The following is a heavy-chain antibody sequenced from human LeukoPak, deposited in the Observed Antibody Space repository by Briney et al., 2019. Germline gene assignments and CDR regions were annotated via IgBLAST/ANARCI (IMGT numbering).Heavy chain of an antibody. CDR2: IRFDGSKT. Sequence: GGSLRLSCAASEFSFSSYGVHWVCQAPGKGLEWVAFIRFDGSKTYYSDSVKGRFTISRDNSKNTLYLQMNSLRVEDTGVYYCARGYGESHFDSWGRGSLVTVSS. V-gene: IGHV3-30*02. CDR3: ARGYGESHFDS. J-gene: IGHJ4*02. CDR1: EFSFSSYG. D-gene: IGHD5-18*01.